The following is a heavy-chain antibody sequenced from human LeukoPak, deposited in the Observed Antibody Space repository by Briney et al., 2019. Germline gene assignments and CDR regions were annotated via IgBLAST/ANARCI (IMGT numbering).Heavy chain of an antibody. CDR3: ARHPLRLGMDV. J-gene: IGHJ6*02. V-gene: IGHV4-34*01. Sequence: PSETLSLTCAVYGGSFNGYYWTWIRQPPGKGLEWIGEINHSGSTDYNPSLKSRVTISVDTSKSQFSLRLGSVTAADTGVYYCARHPLRLGMDVWGQGTTVTVSS. D-gene: IGHD3-3*01. CDR2: INHSGST. CDR1: GGSFNGYY.